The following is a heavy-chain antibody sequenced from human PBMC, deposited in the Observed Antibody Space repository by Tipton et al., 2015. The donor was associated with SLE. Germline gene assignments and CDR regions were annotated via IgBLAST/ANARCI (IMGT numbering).Heavy chain of an antibody. V-gene: IGHV4-34*12. CDR3: AREDKIFEKDYGMYV. Sequence: LRLSCAVYGGSFSDYSWSWIRQPPGKGLEWIREIIHSGSTNYNPSPKSGGTISVDTSKNQFSLKLSSVTAADTAVYYCAREDKIFEKDYGMYVWGQGTTVTVSS. D-gene: IGHD3-3*01. J-gene: IGHJ6*02. CDR2: IIHSGST. CDR1: GGSFSDYS.